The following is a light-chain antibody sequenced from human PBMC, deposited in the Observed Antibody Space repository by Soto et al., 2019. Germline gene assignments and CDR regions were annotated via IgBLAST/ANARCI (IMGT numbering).Light chain of an antibody. Sequence: EIQMTQAPSTLSASVGDRVTITCRASQSINRRLALYQQKPGTAPNHLIYDASTLESGVPARFSGGDSGTEFTLTISRLHPDDFTTFYCQQYNRYPWTFGQWNKVEIK. CDR3: QQYNRYPWT. CDR1: QSINRR. CDR2: DAS. V-gene: IGKV1-5*01. J-gene: IGKJ1*01.